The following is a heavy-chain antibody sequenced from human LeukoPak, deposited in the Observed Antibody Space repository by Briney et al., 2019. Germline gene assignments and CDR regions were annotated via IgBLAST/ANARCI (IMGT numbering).Heavy chain of an antibody. CDR1: GYTFTGYY. D-gene: IGHD6-13*01. Sequence: WASVKVSCKASGYTFTGYYMHWVRQAPGQGLEWMGWINPNSGGTNYAQKFQGRVTMTRDTSISTAYMELSRLRSDDAAVYSCARDSSSWYGAIYWGQGTLVTVSS. CDR3: ARDSSSWYGAIY. J-gene: IGHJ4*02. CDR2: INPNSGGT. V-gene: IGHV1-2*02.